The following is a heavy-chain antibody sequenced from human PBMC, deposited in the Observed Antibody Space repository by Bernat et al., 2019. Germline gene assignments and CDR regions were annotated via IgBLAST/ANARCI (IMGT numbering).Heavy chain of an antibody. CDR3: AREYSSGWLPYYYYYYGMDV. CDR1: AFTFSDYY. J-gene: IGHJ6*02. D-gene: IGHD6-19*01. Sequence: QVQLVESGGGLVKPGGSLRLSCAASAFTFSDYYMSWIRQAPGKGLEWVSYISDSGRTRYYADSVKGRFTISRDNAKNSLYLQMNSLRAEDTAVYYCAREYSSGWLPYYYYYYGMDVWGQGTTVTVSS. CDR2: ISDSGRTR. V-gene: IGHV3-11*04.